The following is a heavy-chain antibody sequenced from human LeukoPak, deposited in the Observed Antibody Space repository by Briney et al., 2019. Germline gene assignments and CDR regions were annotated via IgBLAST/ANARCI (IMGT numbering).Heavy chain of an antibody. D-gene: IGHD6-19*01. CDR3: ARTEEQWLVSCPSTDW. V-gene: IGHV1-18*01. Sequence: GASVKASCKASGYTFTSYGISWVRQAPGQGLEWMGWISAYNGNTNYAQKLQGRVTMTTDTSTSTAYMELRSLRSDDTAVYYCARTEEQWLVSCPSTDWWGQGTLVTVSS. J-gene: IGHJ4*02. CDR2: ISAYNGNT. CDR1: GYTFTSYG.